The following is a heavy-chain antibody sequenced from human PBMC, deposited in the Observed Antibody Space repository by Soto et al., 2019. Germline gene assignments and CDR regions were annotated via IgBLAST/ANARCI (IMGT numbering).Heavy chain of an antibody. V-gene: IGHV3-30*03. CDR3: ATRFDGLGSYEY. D-gene: IGHD3-10*01. J-gene: IGHJ4*02. CDR1: GFTFSSYA. CDR2: ISYDGSNK. Sequence: GGSLRLSCAASGFTFSSYAMSWVRQAPGKGLEWVAVISYDGSNKYYADSVKGRFTISRDNSKNTLYLQMNSLRAEDTAVYYCATRFDGLGSYEYWGQGTLVTVSS.